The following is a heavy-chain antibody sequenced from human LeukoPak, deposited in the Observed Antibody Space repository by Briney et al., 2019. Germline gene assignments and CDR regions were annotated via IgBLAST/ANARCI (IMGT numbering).Heavy chain of an antibody. CDR3: ARAGGSASWDYYMDV. CDR1: GGSISSSSYY. J-gene: IGHJ6*03. V-gene: IGHV4-39*07. Sequence: PSETLSLTCTVSGGSISSSSYYWGWIRQPPGKGLEWIGSIYYSGSTYYNPSLKSRVTISVDTSKNQFSLKLSSVTAADTAVYYCARAGGSASWDYYMDVWGKGTTVTVSS. D-gene: IGHD3-10*01. CDR2: IYYSGST.